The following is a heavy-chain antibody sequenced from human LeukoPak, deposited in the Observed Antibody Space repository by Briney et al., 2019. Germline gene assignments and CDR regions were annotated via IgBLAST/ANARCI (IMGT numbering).Heavy chain of an antibody. V-gene: IGHV4-30-2*01. CDR1: GGSISSGGYS. D-gene: IGHD1/OR15-1a*01. CDR2: IYHSGST. CDR3: ARGTYDAFDI. Sequence: TLSLTCAVSGGSISSGGYSWSWIRQPPGKGLEWIGYIYHSGSTYYNPSLKSRVTISVDRSKNQFSLKLSSVTAADTAVYYCARGTYDAFDIWGQGTMVTVSS. J-gene: IGHJ3*02.